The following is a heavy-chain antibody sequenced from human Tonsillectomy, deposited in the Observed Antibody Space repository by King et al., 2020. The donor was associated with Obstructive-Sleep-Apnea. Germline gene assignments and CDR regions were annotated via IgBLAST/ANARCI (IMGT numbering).Heavy chain of an antibody. J-gene: IGHJ5*02. Sequence: VQLVESGGGLVQPGGSLRLSCAASGFTFSTYNINWVRQAPGKGLEWVSYISSSGRTIHYADSVKGRFTISRDNAKNSLYLQMNTLRAEDTAVYYCARGGDSSGYYVWFDPWGQGTQVSVSS. CDR3: ARGGDSSGYYVWFDP. V-gene: IGHV3-48*04. CDR1: GFTFSTYN. CDR2: ISSSGRTI. D-gene: IGHD3-22*01.